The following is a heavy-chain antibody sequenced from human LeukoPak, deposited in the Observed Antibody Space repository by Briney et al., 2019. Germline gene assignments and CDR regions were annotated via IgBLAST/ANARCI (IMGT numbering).Heavy chain of an antibody. D-gene: IGHD4-17*01. Sequence: GGSLRLSCAVSGFDFSGYLMSWVRQAPGKGPEWLAYINQEGSDKYYVDSVKGRFTISRDNAKNTLYLQMDGLRVDDTAVYYCARDGGTATVTTFDHWGQGTLVTVSS. J-gene: IGHJ4*02. CDR1: GFDFSGYL. CDR2: INQEGSDK. CDR3: ARDGGTATVTTFDH. V-gene: IGHV3-7*01.